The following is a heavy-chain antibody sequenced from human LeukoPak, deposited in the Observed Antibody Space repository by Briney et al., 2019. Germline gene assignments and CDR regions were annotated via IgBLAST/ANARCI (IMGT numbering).Heavy chain of an antibody. V-gene: IGHV4-4*02. D-gene: IGHD4-17*01. J-gene: IGHJ4*02. Sequence: SGTLSLTCTVSGASISSSHWWSWVRQPPGKGLEWIGYIYYSGSTNYNPSLKSRVTISVDTSKNQFSLKLSSVTAADTAVYYCARGGGDYAFHYWGQGTLVTVSS. CDR2: IYYSGST. CDR1: GASISSSHW. CDR3: ARGGGDYAFHY.